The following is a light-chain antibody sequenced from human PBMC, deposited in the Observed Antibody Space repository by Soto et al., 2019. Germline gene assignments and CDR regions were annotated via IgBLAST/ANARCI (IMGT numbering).Light chain of an antibody. CDR2: GAS. J-gene: IGKJ2*01. CDR1: QSVSNSY. V-gene: IGKV3D-7*01. CDR3: QQDDYLPHT. Sequence: EIVMTQSPATLSLSPGERATLSCRASQSVSNSYLSWFQQKPGQAPRLLIYGASTRATGIPARFSGSGSGTDFTLTISSLQPEDFAVYYCQQDDYLPHTFGQGTKVDIK.